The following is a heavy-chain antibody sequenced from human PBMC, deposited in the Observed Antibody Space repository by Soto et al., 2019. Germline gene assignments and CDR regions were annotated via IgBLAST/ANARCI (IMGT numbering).Heavy chain of an antibody. Sequence: SETLSLTCTVSGGSISSGGYYWSWIRQHPGKGLEWIGYIYYSGSTYYNPSLKSRVTISVDTSKNQFSLKLSSVTAADTAVYYCARGGADDVMIPFGGVIAWGQGTLVTVSS. CDR2: IYYSGST. CDR3: ARGGADDVMIPFGGVIA. J-gene: IGHJ5*02. V-gene: IGHV4-31*02. CDR1: GGSISSGGYY. D-gene: IGHD3-16*02.